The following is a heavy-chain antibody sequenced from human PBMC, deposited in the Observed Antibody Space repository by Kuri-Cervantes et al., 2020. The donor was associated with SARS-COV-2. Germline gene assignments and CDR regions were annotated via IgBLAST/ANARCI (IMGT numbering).Heavy chain of an antibody. CDR2: IGTAGDT. D-gene: IGHD1-7*01. V-gene: IGHV3-13*01. J-gene: IGHJ4*02. CDR1: GFTFSSYD. CDR3: AKEERITGTPWDY. Sequence: GESLKISCAASGFTFSSYDMHWVRQATGKGLEWVSAIGTAGDTYYPGAVKGRFTISRDNSKNPLYLQMNSLRAEDTAVYYCAKEERITGTPWDYWGQGTLVTVSS.